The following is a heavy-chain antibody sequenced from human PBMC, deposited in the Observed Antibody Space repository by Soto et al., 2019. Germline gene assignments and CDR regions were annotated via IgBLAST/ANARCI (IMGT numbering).Heavy chain of an antibody. D-gene: IGHD6-13*01. CDR3: ARGGFSPAAAWFYYYMDV. J-gene: IGHJ6*03. CDR2: ISSSGSTI. Sequence: GGSLRLSCAASGFTFSDYYMSWIRQAPGKGLEWVSYISSSGSTIYYADSVKGRFTISRDNAKNSLYLQMNSLRAEDTAVYYCARGGFSPAAAWFYYYMDVWGKGTTVTVSS. CDR1: GFTFSDYY. V-gene: IGHV3-11*01.